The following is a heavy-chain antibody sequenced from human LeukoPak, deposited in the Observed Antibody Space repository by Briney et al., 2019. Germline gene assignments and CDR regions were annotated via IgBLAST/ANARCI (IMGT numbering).Heavy chain of an antibody. CDR1: GGSISTYY. V-gene: IGHV4-59*01. CDR2: IYYSGST. CDR3: ARGALYDFWSGSSFDY. Sequence: SETLSLTCTVSGGSISTYYWSWIRQPPGKGLEWIGYIYYSGSTNYNPSLKSRVTISVDTSKNQFSLKLSSVTAADTAVYYCARGALYDFWSGSSFDYWGRGTLVTVSS. J-gene: IGHJ4*02. D-gene: IGHD3-3*01.